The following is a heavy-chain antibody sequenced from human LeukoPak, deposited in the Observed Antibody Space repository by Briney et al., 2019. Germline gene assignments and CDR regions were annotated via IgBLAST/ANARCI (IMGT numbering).Heavy chain of an antibody. CDR3: ARVSAPGTSGWYFGY. J-gene: IGHJ4*02. V-gene: IGHV4-59*08. Sequence: KTSETLSLTCSVSGGSISNYYWSWLRQSPGKGLEWIGSIYNNGGTNYNPSLKSRVTISLDTSKNQFSLKLTSVTAADTAVFYCARVSAPGTSGWYFGYWGQGTLVTVSS. CDR2: IYNNGGT. CDR1: GGSISNYY. D-gene: IGHD6-19*01.